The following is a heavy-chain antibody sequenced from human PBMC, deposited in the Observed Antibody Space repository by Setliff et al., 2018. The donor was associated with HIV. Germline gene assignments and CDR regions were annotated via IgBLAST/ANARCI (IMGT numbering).Heavy chain of an antibody. D-gene: IGHD2-2*01. CDR1: GGSFSGYY. J-gene: IGHJ3*01. CDR3: ARHICGTTACYAVDV. CDR2: ITHRGIT. Sequence: SETLSLTCAVYGGSFSGYYWSWIRQPPGKGLEWIGEITHRGITDYNPSLKSRVTISVDTSKNQVSLTLSSVTPADTGVYYCARHICGTTACYAVDVWGPGTMVTVSS. V-gene: IGHV4-34*01.